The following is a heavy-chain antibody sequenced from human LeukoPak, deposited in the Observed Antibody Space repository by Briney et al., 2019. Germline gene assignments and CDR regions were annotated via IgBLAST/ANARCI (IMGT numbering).Heavy chain of an antibody. J-gene: IGHJ4*02. V-gene: IGHV4-4*07. CDR2: IYTSGST. CDR1: GGSISSYY. Sequence: SETLSLTCTVSGGSISSYYWSWIRQPAGKGLEWIGRIYTSGSTNYNPSLKSRVTMSVDTSKNQFSLKLSSVTAADTAVYYCAREPTYCGGDCYSEFDYWGQGTLVTVSS. CDR3: AREPTYCGGDCYSEFDY. D-gene: IGHD2-21*02.